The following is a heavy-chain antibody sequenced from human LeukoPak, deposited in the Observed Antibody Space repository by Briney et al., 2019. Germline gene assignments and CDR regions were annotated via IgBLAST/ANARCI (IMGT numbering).Heavy chain of an antibody. Sequence: GGSLRLSCAASGFTFSSYDMHWVRQATGKGLEWVSAIGTAGDTYYPGSVKGRFTISRENAKNSLYLQMNSLRAGDTAVYYCARGTMVRGAIEYWGQGTLVTVSS. D-gene: IGHD3-10*01. CDR2: IGTAGDT. CDR3: ARGTMVRGAIEY. J-gene: IGHJ4*02. CDR1: GFTFSSYD. V-gene: IGHV3-13*01.